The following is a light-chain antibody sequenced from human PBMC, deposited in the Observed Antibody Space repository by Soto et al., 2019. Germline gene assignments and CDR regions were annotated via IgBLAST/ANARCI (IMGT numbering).Light chain of an antibody. J-gene: IGKJ2*01. Sequence: IVLTQSPGTLSLSPGERGTLSCRASQNVSNNYVAWYQQKPGQAPRLLIYDASRRATGIPDRFSGSGSGTDFALTISRLEPEDFGVYYCQQCAFSPRTFGQGTKLEIK. CDR1: QNVSNNY. V-gene: IGKV3-20*01. CDR3: QQCAFSPRT. CDR2: DAS.